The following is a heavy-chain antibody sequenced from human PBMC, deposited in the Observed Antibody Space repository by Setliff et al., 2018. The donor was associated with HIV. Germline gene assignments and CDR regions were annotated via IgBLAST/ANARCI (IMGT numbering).Heavy chain of an antibody. CDR3: VRGSGYYYFDN. J-gene: IGHJ4*02. Sequence: HPGGSLRLSCAASGFTFSRFWMHWVRQVPGKGLMWVSRINTDGTYIHYADSVKGRFTISRDNAKNILYLQMNSLRPDDTAAYYCVRGSGYYYFDNWGQGALVTVSS. D-gene: IGHD3-22*01. CDR1: GFTFSRFW. CDR2: INTDGTYI. V-gene: IGHV3-74*01.